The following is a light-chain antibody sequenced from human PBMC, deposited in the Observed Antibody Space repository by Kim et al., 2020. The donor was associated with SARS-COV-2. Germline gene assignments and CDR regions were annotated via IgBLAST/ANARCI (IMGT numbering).Light chain of an antibody. CDR3: QKYNSAPLT. J-gene: IGKJ4*01. Sequence: ASLGNEGTLTWLASQGISNHFALYPQKPGKVPKLLIYAASTLQSGVPSRFSGSGSGTDFTLTISSLQPEDVATYYCQKYNSAPLTFGGGTKVDIK. V-gene: IGKV1-27*01. CDR1: QGISNH. CDR2: AAS.